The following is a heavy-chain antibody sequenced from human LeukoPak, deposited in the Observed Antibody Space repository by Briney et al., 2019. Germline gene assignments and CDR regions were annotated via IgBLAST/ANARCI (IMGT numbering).Heavy chain of an antibody. CDR1: GGSISSGSYY. Sequence: PSETLSLTCTVSGGSISSGSYYWSWIRQPAGKGLEWIGRIYTSGSTNYNPSLKSRVTISVDTSKNLFSLKLSSVTAADTAVYYCARDSSGYGVYYFDYWGQGTLVTVSS. CDR3: ARDSSGYGVYYFDY. CDR2: IYTSGST. V-gene: IGHV4-61*02. D-gene: IGHD3-22*01. J-gene: IGHJ4*02.